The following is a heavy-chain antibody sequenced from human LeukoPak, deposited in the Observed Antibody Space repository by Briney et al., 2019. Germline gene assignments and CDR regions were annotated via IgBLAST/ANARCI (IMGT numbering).Heavy chain of an antibody. Sequence: SETLSLTCAVYGGSLSGYYWSWIRQPPGKGLEWIGEINHSGSTNYNPSLKSRVTISVDTSKNQFSLKLSSVTAADTAVYYCARERGSSIYYDSSGAFDIWGQGTMVTVSS. CDR3: ARERGSSIYYDSSGAFDI. J-gene: IGHJ3*02. V-gene: IGHV4-34*01. CDR1: GGSLSGYY. D-gene: IGHD3-22*01. CDR2: INHSGST.